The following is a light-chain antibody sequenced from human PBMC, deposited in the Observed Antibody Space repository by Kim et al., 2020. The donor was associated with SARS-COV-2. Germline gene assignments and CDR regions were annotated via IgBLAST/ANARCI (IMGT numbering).Light chain of an antibody. J-gene: IGKJ1*01. CDR2: WAS. V-gene: IGKV4-1*01. Sequence: ATISCNSSQSFLYSSKNKNCLAWYQQKPGQPPKLLIAWASTRESGVPDRFSGGGSGTDFTLTISSLQAEDVAVYYCQQYYSTPRTFGQGTKVDIK. CDR1: QSFLYSSKNKNC. CDR3: QQYYSTPRT.